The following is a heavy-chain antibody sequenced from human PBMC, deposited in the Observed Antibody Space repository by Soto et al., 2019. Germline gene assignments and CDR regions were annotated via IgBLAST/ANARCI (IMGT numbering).Heavy chain of an antibody. Sequence: EVQLVESGGGLVQPGGSLRLSCAASGFTFNSYWMKWVRQSPVKGLEWVANINQDGSEENYVESVRGRFTISRDNAKNSRYLQMSSLRAEDTAIYYCVRGTGGGNEGPFNYWGQGTLVAVSS. CDR1: GFTFNSYW. V-gene: IGHV3-7*05. D-gene: IGHD5-12*01. J-gene: IGHJ4*02. CDR3: VRGTGGGNEGPFNY. CDR2: INQDGSEE.